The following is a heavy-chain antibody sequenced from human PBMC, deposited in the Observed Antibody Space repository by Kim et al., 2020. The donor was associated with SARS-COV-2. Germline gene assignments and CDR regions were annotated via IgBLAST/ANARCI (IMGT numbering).Heavy chain of an antibody. Sequence: SETLSLTCTVSGGSISSYYWSWIRQPPGKGLEWIGYIYYIGSTNYNPSLKSRVTISVDTSKNQFSLKLSSVTAADTAVYYCARATEGYSSSWYIDYWGQGTLVTVSS. CDR1: GGSISSYY. CDR2: IYYIGST. D-gene: IGHD6-13*01. J-gene: IGHJ4*02. CDR3: ARATEGYSSSWYIDY. V-gene: IGHV4-59*13.